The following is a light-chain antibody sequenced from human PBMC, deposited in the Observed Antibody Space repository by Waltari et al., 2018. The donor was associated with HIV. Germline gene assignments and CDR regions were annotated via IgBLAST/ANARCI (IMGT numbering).Light chain of an antibody. V-gene: IGKV4-1*01. Sequence: DSVMTQSPDSLAVSLGEVATINCKSSQTVLYSTNNKNYLTWYQQRPGQPPKVVIYWASTQESGVPDRFSGSGSGTDFTLTINSLQAEDVAVYYCQQYYSLPYTFGRGTKLEIK. CDR2: WAS. CDR1: QTVLYSTNNKNY. CDR3: QQYYSLPYT. J-gene: IGKJ2*01.